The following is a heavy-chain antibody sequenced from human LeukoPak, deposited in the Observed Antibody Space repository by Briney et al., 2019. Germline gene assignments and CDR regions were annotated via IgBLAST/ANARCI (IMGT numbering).Heavy chain of an antibody. CDR1: GYSFTSYW. D-gene: IGHD3-22*01. CDR3: ASTQAHSSGYYYEDYYGMDV. Sequence: GESLKISCKGSGYSFTSYWIGWVRQMPGKGLEWMAIIYPGDSDTRYSPSFQGQVTISADKSISTAYLQWSSLKASDTAMYYCASTQAHSSGYYYEDYYGMDVWGQGTTVTVSS. V-gene: IGHV5-51*01. CDR2: IYPGDSDT. J-gene: IGHJ6*02.